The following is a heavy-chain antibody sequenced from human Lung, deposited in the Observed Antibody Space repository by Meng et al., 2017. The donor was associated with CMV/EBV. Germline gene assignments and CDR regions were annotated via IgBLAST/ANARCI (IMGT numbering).Heavy chain of an antibody. Sequence: SVKVSCKASGGTFSSYAISWVRQAPGQGLEWMGGIIPILGIANYAQKFQGRVMITADKSTSTAYMELSSLRSEDTAVYYCARAFDSNYDYYYYGMDVWGQGTTVTGSS. D-gene: IGHD4-11*01. V-gene: IGHV1-69*10. CDR2: IIPILGIA. CDR1: GGTFSSYA. J-gene: IGHJ6*02. CDR3: ARAFDSNYDYYYYGMDV.